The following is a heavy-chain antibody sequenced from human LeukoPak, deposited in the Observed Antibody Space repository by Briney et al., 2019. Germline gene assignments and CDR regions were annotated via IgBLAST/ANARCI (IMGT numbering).Heavy chain of an antibody. J-gene: IGHJ5*02. CDR2: IYYTGST. CDR3: ARHRDRSMNWFDP. V-gene: IGHV4-59*01. CDR1: GGSISTYY. Sequence: SETLSLTCTVSGGSISTYYWTWIRQPPGRGLEWIGYIYYTGSTNYNPSLKSRVTISVDMSKIQFSLKLSSVTAADTAVYYCARHRDRSMNWFDPWGQGTLVTVSS.